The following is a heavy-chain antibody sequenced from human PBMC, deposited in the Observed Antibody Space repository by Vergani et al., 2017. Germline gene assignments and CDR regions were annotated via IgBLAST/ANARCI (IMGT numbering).Heavy chain of an antibody. V-gene: IGHV3-48*01. CDR1: GFTFSSYS. D-gene: IGHD6-6*01. Sequence: EVQLVESGGGLVQPGGSLRLSCAASGFTFSSYSMNWVRQAPGKGLEWVSAISGSGGSTYYADSVKGRFTISRDNAKNSLYLQMNSLRAEDTAVYYCARARNGREKQLGAFDIWGQGTMVTVSS. J-gene: IGHJ3*02. CDR2: ISGSGGST. CDR3: ARARNGREKQLGAFDI.